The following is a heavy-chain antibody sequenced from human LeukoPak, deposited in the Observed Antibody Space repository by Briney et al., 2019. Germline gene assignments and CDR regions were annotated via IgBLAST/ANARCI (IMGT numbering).Heavy chain of an antibody. CDR3: ATQDYGVAQFKGYYFDY. CDR1: GFTFSSYE. CDR2: ISSSGSTI. J-gene: IGHJ4*02. D-gene: IGHD4-17*01. Sequence: GGSLRLSCAASGFTFSSYEMNWVRQAPGKGLEWVSYISSSGSTIYYADSVKGRFTISRDNAKNSLYLQMNSLRAEDTAVYYCATQDYGVAQFKGYYFDYWGQGTLVTVSS. V-gene: IGHV3-48*03.